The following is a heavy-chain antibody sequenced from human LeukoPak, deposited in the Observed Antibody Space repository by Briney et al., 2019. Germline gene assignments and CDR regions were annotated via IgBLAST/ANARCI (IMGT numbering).Heavy chain of an antibody. D-gene: IGHD1-7*01. CDR3: ARAYNWNYA. V-gene: IGHV2-5*01. Sequence: SGPTLVNPTQTLTLTCTFSGFYLSTPGVGVPWIRQPPGKALEWLASIYWHDDKRYSPSLKSRLTITKDTPKNQVVLTMTNMDPVDTATYYCARAYNWNYAWGQGTLVTVSS. CDR2: IYWHDDK. J-gene: IGHJ5*02. CDR1: GFYLSTPGVG.